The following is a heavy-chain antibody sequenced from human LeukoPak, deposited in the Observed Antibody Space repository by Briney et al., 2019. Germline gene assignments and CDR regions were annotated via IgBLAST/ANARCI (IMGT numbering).Heavy chain of an antibody. D-gene: IGHD2-2*01. V-gene: IGHV4-59*01. CDR1: GGSISSYY. Sequence: SETLSLTCTVSGGSISSYYWSWIRQPPGKGLEWIGYIYYSGSTNYNPSLKSRVTISVDTSKNQFSLKLSSVTAADTAVYYCARDCCSSSSFYHWFDPLGQGTLVNVSS. CDR2: IYYSGST. J-gene: IGHJ5*02. CDR3: ARDCCSSSSFYHWFDP.